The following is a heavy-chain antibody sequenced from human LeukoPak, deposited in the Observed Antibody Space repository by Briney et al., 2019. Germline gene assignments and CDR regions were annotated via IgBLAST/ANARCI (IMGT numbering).Heavy chain of an antibody. Sequence: SETLSLTCTVSGGSISYYYWNWIRQPPGKGLEWIGYIYYSGSTNCNPSLKSRVTISVDTSKNQFSLKLSSVTAADTAVYYCARLYYDSSGYYYFDYWGQGTLVTVSS. V-gene: IGHV4-59*01. CDR1: GGSISYYY. CDR2: IYYSGST. CDR3: ARLYYDSSGYYYFDY. J-gene: IGHJ4*02. D-gene: IGHD3-22*01.